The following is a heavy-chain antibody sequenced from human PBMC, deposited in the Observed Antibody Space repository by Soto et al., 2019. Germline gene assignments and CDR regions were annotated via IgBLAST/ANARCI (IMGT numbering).Heavy chain of an antibody. CDR3: ARVVLTITRGAFDA. V-gene: IGHV4-4*02. D-gene: IGHD3-9*01. J-gene: IGHJ3*01. CDR1: GGSISSSHW. CDR2: ISHSGTS. Sequence: QVQLQESGPGLVKPSGTLSLTCAVSGGSISSSHWWTWVRQSPGKGLEYIVEISHSGTSNSNPPLKSRVTLSVDNSKNHFSLTLTSVPAADTAVYYCARVVLTITRGAFDAWGQGTLVIVSS.